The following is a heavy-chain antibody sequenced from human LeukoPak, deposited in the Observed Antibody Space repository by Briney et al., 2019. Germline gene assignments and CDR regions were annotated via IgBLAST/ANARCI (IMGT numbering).Heavy chain of an antibody. CDR3: ARVVAAGNFDY. D-gene: IGHD6-13*01. J-gene: IGHJ4*02. V-gene: IGHV3-21*01. CDR2: ITATGRDT. Sequence: GGSLRLSCAASGFTVSSKYMSWVRQAPGKGLEWVSSITATGRDTYYALSVKGRITISRDNSKNSLYLQMNSLRAEDTAVYYCARVVAAGNFDYWGQGTLVTVSS. CDR1: GFTVSSKY.